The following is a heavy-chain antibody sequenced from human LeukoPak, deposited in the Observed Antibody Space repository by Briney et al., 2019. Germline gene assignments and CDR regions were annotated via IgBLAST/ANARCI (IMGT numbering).Heavy chain of an antibody. V-gene: IGHV3-23*01. CDR2: ISGSGGST. CDR3: AKARGYGDYVVKINFGY. CDR1: GFTFSSYA. J-gene: IGHJ4*02. D-gene: IGHD4-17*01. Sequence: AGGSLRLSCAASGFTFSSYAMSWVRQAPGKGVEWVSAISGSGGSTYYADSVKGRFTISRDNSKNTLCLQMNSLRAEDTAVYYCAKARGYGDYVVKINFGYWGQGTLVTVSS.